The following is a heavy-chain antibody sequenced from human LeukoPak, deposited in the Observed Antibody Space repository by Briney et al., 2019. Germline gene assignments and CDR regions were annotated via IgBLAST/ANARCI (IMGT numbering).Heavy chain of an antibody. CDR2: IYYSGST. CDR1: GGSISSSSYY. J-gene: IGHJ4*02. CDR3: ARRFWPYYDFWSGYQQGFDY. V-gene: IGHV4-39*01. Sequence: SETLSLTCTVSGGSISSSSYYWGWIRQPPGKGLEWIVSIYYSGSTYYIPSLKSRVTISVDTSKNQFSLKLSSVTAADTAVYYCARRFWPYYDFWSGYQQGFDYWGQGTLVTVSS. D-gene: IGHD3-3*01.